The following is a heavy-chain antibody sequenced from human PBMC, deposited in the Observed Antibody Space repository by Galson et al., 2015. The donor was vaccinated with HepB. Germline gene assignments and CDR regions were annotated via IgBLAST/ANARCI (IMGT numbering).Heavy chain of an antibody. CDR1: GYTFTSYY. V-gene: IGHV1-46*01. CDR3: ARDRVVAAAAGDYYYGMDV. J-gene: IGHJ6*02. CDR2: INPSGGST. D-gene: IGHD6-13*01. Sequence: SVKVSCKASGYTFTSYYMHWVRQAPGQGLEWMGIINPSGGSTSYAQKFQGRVTMTRDTSTSTVYMELSSLRSEDTAVYYCARDRVVAAAAGDYYYGMDVWGQGTTVTVSS.